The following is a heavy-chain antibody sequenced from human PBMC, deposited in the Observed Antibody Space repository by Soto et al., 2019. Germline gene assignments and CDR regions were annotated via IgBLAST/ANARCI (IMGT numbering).Heavy chain of an antibody. V-gene: IGHV3-30-3*01. D-gene: IGHD2-15*01. CDR1: RFTFSSYA. Sequence: HPGGSLRLSCAASRFTFSSYAMHWVRQAPGKGLEWVAVISYDGSNKYYADSVKGRFTISRDNSKNTLYLQMNSLRAEDTAIYYCAREGGYCSGGSCYPQGFDCWGQGTLVTVSS. CDR3: AREGGYCSGGSCYPQGFDC. CDR2: ISYDGSNK. J-gene: IGHJ4*02.